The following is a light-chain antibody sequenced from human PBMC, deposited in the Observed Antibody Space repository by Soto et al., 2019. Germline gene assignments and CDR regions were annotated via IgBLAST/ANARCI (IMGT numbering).Light chain of an antibody. Sequence: DIQMTQAPSYPSASVGDRVTITCRASQPIDTSLNWYQQKPGNAPRLLIYAASSLQSGVPLRFSGSGSGTDFTLTISSLQPEDFATYYCQQSYSSPFTFGPGTTVDIK. CDR3: QQSYSSPFT. V-gene: IGKV1-39*01. CDR2: AAS. CDR1: QPIDTS. J-gene: IGKJ3*01.